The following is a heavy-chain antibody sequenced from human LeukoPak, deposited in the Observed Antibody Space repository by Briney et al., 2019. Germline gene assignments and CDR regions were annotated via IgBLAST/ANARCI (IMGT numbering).Heavy chain of an antibody. CDR3: ARNGIVGATPYFDY. CDR2: IYYSGST. D-gene: IGHD1-26*01. Sequence: PSETLSLTCTVSGGSISSYYWSWIRQPPGKGLEWIGYIYYSGSTNYNPSLKSRVSISVDTSKNQFSLKLSSVTAADTAVYYCARNGIVGATPYFDYWGQGTLVTVSS. CDR1: GGSISSYY. J-gene: IGHJ4*02. V-gene: IGHV4-59*01.